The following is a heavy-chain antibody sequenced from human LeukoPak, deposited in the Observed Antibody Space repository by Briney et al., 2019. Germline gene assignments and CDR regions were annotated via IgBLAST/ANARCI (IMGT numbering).Heavy chain of an antibody. CDR3: ATVGLGGHDFWTGYYDY. J-gene: IGHJ4*02. CDR2: INPNSGGT. Sequence: ASVKVSCKASGYTFTGYYMHWVRQAPGQGLEWMGWINPNSGGTNYAQKFQGRVTMTRDTSISTAYMELSRLRSDDTAVYYCATVGLGGHDFWTGYYDYWGQGTLVTVSS. V-gene: IGHV1-2*02. D-gene: IGHD3/OR15-3a*01. CDR1: GYTFTGYY.